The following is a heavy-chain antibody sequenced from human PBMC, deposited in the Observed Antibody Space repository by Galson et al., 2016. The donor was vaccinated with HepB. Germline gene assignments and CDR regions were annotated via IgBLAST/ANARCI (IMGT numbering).Heavy chain of an antibody. Sequence: TLSLTCTVSGGSISSGDYYWSWIRQPPGKGLEWIGYIYYSGSTYYNPSLKSRFTISVDTSKNQFSLQLNSVTPEDTAVYYCARVRSGYSGYANPYYYGMDVWGQGTTVTVSS. V-gene: IGHV4-30-4*01. CDR1: GGSISSGDYY. J-gene: IGHJ6*02. CDR2: IYYSGST. D-gene: IGHD5-12*01. CDR3: ARVRSGYSGYANPYYYGMDV.